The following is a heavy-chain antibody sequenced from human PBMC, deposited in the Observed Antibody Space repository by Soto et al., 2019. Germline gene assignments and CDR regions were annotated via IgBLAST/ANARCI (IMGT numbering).Heavy chain of an antibody. CDR3: ARHDGFSSGWIFDY. V-gene: IGHV4-4*02. CDR2: IYHSGST. Sequence: PSETLSLTCAVSGGSISSSNWWSWVRQPPGKGLEWIGEIYHSGSTNYNPSLKSRVTISVDKSNNQLSLKLRSVTAADTAVYYCARHDGFSSGWIFDYWGHGTLVTVSS. CDR1: GGSISSSNW. D-gene: IGHD6-19*01. J-gene: IGHJ4*01.